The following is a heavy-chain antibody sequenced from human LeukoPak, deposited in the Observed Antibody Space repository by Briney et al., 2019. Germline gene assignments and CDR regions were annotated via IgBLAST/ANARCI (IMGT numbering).Heavy chain of an antibody. J-gene: IGHJ6*03. D-gene: IGHD3-22*01. Sequence: SETLSLTCTVSGGSISSSSYYWGWIRQPPWKGLEWIGEINHSGSTNYNPSLKSRVTISVDTSKNQFSLKLSSVTAADTAVYYCARGIDSSGYYYVGYYYYYYYMDVWGKGTTVTVSS. V-gene: IGHV4-39*07. CDR1: GGSISSSSYY. CDR3: ARGIDSSGYYYVGYYYYYYYMDV. CDR2: INHSGST.